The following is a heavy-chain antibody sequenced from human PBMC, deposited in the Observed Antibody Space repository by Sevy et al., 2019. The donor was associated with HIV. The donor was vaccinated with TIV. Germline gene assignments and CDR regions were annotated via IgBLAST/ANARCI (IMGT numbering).Heavy chain of an antibody. CDR2: ISFMSNYI. V-gene: IGHV3-21*04. J-gene: IGHJ4*02. Sequence: GGSLRLSCAASGFTFSNYNMNWVRQAPGKGLEWVSFISFMSNYIYYGDSLKGRFTISRDNAKNSLYLQMNSLRAEDTAVYYCARVRYNYGSYYFDYWGQGTLVTVSS. CDR1: GFTFSNYN. D-gene: IGHD1-1*01. CDR3: ARVRYNYGSYYFDY.